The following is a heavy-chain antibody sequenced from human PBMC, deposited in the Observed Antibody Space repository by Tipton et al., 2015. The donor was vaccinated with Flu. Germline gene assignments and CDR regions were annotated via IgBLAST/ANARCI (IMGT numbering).Heavy chain of an antibody. CDR2: IYYSGST. Sequence: TLSLTCTVSGGSISSYYWSWIRQPAGKGLEWIGYIYYSGSTNYNPSLKSRVTISVDTSKNQFSLKLSSVTAADTAVYYCARGLRSYYYMDVWGKGTTVTVSS. J-gene: IGHJ6*03. CDR3: ARGLRSYYYMDV. V-gene: IGHV4-59*01. D-gene: IGHD3-3*01. CDR1: GGSISSYY.